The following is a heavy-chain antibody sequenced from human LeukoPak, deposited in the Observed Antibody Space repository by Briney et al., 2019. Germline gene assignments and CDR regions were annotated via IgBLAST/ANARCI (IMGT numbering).Heavy chain of an antibody. D-gene: IGHD2-21*02. CDR2: INTSGGRT. CDR3: TRREDCGGDCPYYFDY. J-gene: IGHJ4*02. V-gene: IGHV3-23*01. CDR1: GFTFKNYG. Sequence: PGWSLRLSCGASGFTFKNYGMNWVRQAPGKGLEGVSTINTSGGRTYYADSVKGRFTISRDNSKNTLYLQMNSLRAEDTAVYYCTRREDCGGDCPYYFDYWGQGTLVTVSS.